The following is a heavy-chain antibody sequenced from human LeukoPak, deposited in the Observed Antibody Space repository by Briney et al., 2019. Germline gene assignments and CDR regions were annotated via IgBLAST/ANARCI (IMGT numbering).Heavy chain of an antibody. D-gene: IGHD3-3*01. CDR2: MNPNSGNT. CDR1: GYTFTSYD. J-gene: IGHJ5*02. CDR3: ARGRRSNNWFDP. Sequence: ASVKVSCKASGYTFTSYDINWVRQATGQGLEWMGWMNPNSGNTGNAQKFQGRVTMTRNTSISTAYMELSSLRSEDTAVYYCARGRRSNNWFDPWGQGTLVTVSS. V-gene: IGHV1-8*01.